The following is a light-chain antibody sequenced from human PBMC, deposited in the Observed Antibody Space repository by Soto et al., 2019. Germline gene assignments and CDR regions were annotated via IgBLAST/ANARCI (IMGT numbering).Light chain of an antibody. V-gene: IGKV3D-20*02. J-gene: IGKJ1*01. Sequence: IVLTQSPGTLSLSPWERATLSCRASQGVSSSYLAWYQQKPGQAPRLLISDASSRATGIPDRFSGSGSGTDFTLTISRLEPEDFAVYYCQQSYSTRTFGQGTKVDIK. CDR1: QGVSSSY. CDR2: DAS. CDR3: QQSYSTRT.